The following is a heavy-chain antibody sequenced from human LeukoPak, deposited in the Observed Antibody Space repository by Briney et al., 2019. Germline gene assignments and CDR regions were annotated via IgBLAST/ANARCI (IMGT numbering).Heavy chain of an antibody. CDR2: ISGYNGNT. V-gene: IGHV1-18*01. J-gene: IGHJ4*02. CDR3: ARDWGKGEYYFDY. CDR1: GYTFTSYD. Sequence: GASVKVSCKASGYTFTSYDINWVRQAPGQGPEWMGWISGYNGNTRYAQKFQGRVTMTTDTSTSTAYMELRSLRSDDTAVYYCARDWGKGEYYFDYWGQGTLVTVSS. D-gene: IGHD7-27*01.